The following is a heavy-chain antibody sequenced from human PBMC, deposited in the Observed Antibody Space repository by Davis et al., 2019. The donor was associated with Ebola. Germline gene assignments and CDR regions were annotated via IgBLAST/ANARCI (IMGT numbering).Heavy chain of an antibody. D-gene: IGHD6-13*01. J-gene: IGHJ4*02. Sequence: AASVKVSCKASGYTFISYDINWVRQAPGQGLEWMGWMNPNSGNTGHAQRFQGRVTMTRNTSISTAYMELSSLRSEDTAVYYCARRIAAGGTVIGYWGQGTLVTVSS. CDR2: MNPNSGNT. CDR3: ARRIAAGGTVIGY. CDR1: GYTFISYD. V-gene: IGHV1-8*01.